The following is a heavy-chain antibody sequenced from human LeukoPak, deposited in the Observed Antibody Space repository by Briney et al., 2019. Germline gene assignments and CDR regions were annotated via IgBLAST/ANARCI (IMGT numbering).Heavy chain of an antibody. J-gene: IGHJ4*02. Sequence: GGSLRLSCASSGFTVSNHCVHWVRQAPGKGLVWVSRICSDGTKYYADSVKGRFTISRDDAKNTPSLQMNSLRAEDTAVYYCAREVEVGLGFDYWGQGSLVTVSS. D-gene: IGHD3-22*01. CDR3: AREVEVGLGFDY. CDR1: GFTVSNHC. CDR2: ICSDGTK. V-gene: IGHV3-74*01.